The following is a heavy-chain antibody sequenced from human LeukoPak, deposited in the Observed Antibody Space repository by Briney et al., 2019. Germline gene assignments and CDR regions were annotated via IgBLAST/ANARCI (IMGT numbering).Heavy chain of an antibody. Sequence: GGSLRLSCAASGFTFSNYDMSWVRQAPGKGLEWVSSISDSGGSTYYADSVKGRFTISRDNSKNTLCLQMTNLRAADTAVYYCAKDLSRAVAADWFDPWDQGSLVTVSS. CDR3: AKDLSRAVAADWFDP. J-gene: IGHJ5*02. D-gene: IGHD6-19*01. CDR1: GFTFSNYD. V-gene: IGHV3-23*01. CDR2: ISDSGGST.